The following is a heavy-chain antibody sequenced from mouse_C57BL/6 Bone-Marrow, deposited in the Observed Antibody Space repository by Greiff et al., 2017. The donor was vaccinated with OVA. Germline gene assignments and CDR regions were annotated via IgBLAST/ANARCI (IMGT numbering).Heavy chain of an antibody. V-gene: IGHV8-8*01. J-gene: IGHJ4*01. Sequence: QVTLKVSGPGILQPSQTLSLTCSFSGFSLSTFGMGVGWIRQPSGKGLEWLAHIWWDDDKYYNPALKSRLTSSKDTSKNQVFRKIANVDTADTATYYCARMTGYSNYYAMDYWGQGTSVTVSS. CDR3: ARMTGYSNYYAMDY. D-gene: IGHD2-5*01. CDR2: IWWDDDK. CDR1: GFSLSTFGMG.